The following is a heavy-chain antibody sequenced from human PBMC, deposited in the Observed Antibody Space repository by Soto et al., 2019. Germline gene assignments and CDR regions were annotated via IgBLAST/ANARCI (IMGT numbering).Heavy chain of an antibody. D-gene: IGHD6-13*01. CDR2: INHNEGT. V-gene: IGHV4-4*02. CDR3: ERWTMYSSSSFYFDY. Sequence: QVQLQESGPGLVKPSGTLSLTCTVSGGSINSDNWWNWVRQPPGKGLEWIGQINHNEGTNYNPSLWSRFTISVHKSNNQFSLKLTSVTSADTAVYYCERWTMYSSSSFYFDYWGQGTLVTVSS. J-gene: IGHJ4*02. CDR1: GGSINSDNW.